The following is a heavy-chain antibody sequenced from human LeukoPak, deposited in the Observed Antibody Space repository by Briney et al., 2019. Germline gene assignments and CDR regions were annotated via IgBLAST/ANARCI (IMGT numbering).Heavy chain of an antibody. V-gene: IGHV3-53*01. Sequence: QTGGSLRLSCAASGFTVSSNYMSWVRQAPGKGLEWVSVIYSGGSTYYADSVKGRFTISRDNSKNTLYLQMNSLRAEDTAVYYCARGAVVVPAAMGDAFDIWGQGTMVTVSS. J-gene: IGHJ3*02. CDR2: IYSGGST. CDR1: GFTVSSNY. CDR3: ARGAVVVPAAMGDAFDI. D-gene: IGHD2-2*01.